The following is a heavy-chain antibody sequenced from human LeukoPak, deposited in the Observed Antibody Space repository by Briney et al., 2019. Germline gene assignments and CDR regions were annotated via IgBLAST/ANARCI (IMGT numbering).Heavy chain of an antibody. V-gene: IGHV1-46*01. CDR1: GYTFTSYY. Sequence: ASVKVSRKASGYTFTSYYMHWVRQAPGQGLEWMGIINPSGGSTSYAQKFQGRVTMTRDTSTSTVYMELSSLRSEDTAVYYCARVPYSSSWWFYYGMDVWGQGTTVTVSS. J-gene: IGHJ6*02. CDR3: ARVPYSSSWWFYYGMDV. D-gene: IGHD6-13*01. CDR2: INPSGGST.